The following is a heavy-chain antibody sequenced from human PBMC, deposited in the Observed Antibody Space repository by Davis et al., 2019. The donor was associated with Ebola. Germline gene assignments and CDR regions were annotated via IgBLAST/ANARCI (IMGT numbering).Heavy chain of an antibody. Sequence: GESLKISCAASGFTFSNYWMHWVRQAPGKGLVRVSRINSDGSSTSYADFVKGRFSVSRDNAKNTLYLQVNSLRAEDTAVYYCARVGIKWELESWGQGTLVTVSS. D-gene: IGHD1-26*01. V-gene: IGHV3-74*01. CDR3: ARVGIKWELES. CDR1: GFTFSNYW. J-gene: IGHJ4*02. CDR2: INSDGSST.